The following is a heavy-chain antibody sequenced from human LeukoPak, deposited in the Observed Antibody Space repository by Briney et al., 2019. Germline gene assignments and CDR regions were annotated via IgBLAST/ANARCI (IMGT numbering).Heavy chain of an antibody. D-gene: IGHD1-1*01. V-gene: IGHV4-39*01. CDR3: AGLYNWNYFDY. J-gene: IGHJ4*02. CDR1: GGSISSSSYY. Sequence: RTSETLSLTCTVSGGSISSSSYYWGWIRQPPGKGLEWIGSIYYSGSTYYNPSLKSRVTISVDTSKNQFSLKLSSVTAADTAVYYCAGLYNWNYFDYWGQGTLVTVSS. CDR2: IYYSGST.